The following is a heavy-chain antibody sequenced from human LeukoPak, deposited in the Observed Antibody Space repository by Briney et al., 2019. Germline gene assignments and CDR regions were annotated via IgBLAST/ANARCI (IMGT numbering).Heavy chain of an antibody. CDR2: IYPADSDT. V-gene: IGHV5-51*01. Sequence: GEPLKIPCKGSGYRFTNYHIGWVRQMPGKGLEWMGIIYPADSDTRYRPTFRGQVTISVDKSINTAYLQWSSLKASDTAMYYCTRLISRGSDYNYVDDWGQGTLITVSS. CDR3: TRLISRGSDYNYVDD. D-gene: IGHD5-24*01. CDR1: GYRFTNYH. J-gene: IGHJ4*02.